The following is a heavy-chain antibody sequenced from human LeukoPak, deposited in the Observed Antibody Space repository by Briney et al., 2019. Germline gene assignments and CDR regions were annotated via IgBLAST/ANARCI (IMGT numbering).Heavy chain of an antibody. CDR2: ISGSGGNT. CDR3: AKDRSATVAGTLFDY. J-gene: IGHJ4*02. V-gene: IGHV3-23*01. D-gene: IGHD6-19*01. CDR1: GFTFSTYA. Sequence: PGGSLRLSCAGSGFTFSTYAMSWVRRAPGKGLEWVSTISGSGGNTYYADSVKGRFTISRDNSENTLSLQMNNLRAEDTAVYYCAKDRSATVAGTLFDYWGQGTLVTVSS.